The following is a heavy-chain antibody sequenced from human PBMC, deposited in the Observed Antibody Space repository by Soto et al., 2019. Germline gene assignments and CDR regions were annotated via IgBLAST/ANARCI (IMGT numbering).Heavy chain of an antibody. Sequence: QMQLVQSGAEVKKPGSSVKVSCKTSGGTFTKFAFTWVRQAPGQGLEWMGGIIPISGPANYAQKFQGRLTITADESTSTAYMELSSLRSEDTAVYYCATWSGYPGESWFDPWGQGTLVTVSS. D-gene: IGHD3-3*01. CDR2: IIPISGPA. CDR1: GGTFTKFA. V-gene: IGHV1-69*01. CDR3: ATWSGYPGESWFDP. J-gene: IGHJ5*02.